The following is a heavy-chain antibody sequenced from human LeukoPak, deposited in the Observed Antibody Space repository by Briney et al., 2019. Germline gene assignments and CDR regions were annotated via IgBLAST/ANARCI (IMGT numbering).Heavy chain of an antibody. CDR1: GGSISSSSYY. CDR3: ARARSGWYNWFDP. D-gene: IGHD6-19*01. J-gene: IGHJ5*02. CDR2: IYYSGST. V-gene: IGHV4-39*07. Sequence: TASETLSLTCTVSGGSISSSSYYWGWIRQPPGKGLEWIGSIYYSGSTYYNPSLKSRVTISVDTSKNQFSLKLSSVTAADTAVYYCARARSGWYNWFDPWGQGTLVTVSS.